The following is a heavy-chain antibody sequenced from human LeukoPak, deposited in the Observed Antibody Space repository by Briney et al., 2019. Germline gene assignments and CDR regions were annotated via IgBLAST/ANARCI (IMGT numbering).Heavy chain of an antibody. CDR1: GFTFSGFW. CDR3: ARSHSGWYGRIFDY. Sequence: GGSLRLSCAVSGFTFSGFWMSWSRQAPGKGLEWVASINSDGSEGYYADVVKGRFTISRDNAKNSLYLQINSLRAEDTAVYYCARSHSGWYGRIFDYWGQGTLVTVSS. D-gene: IGHD6-19*01. J-gene: IGHJ4*02. CDR2: INSDGSEG. V-gene: IGHV3-7*03.